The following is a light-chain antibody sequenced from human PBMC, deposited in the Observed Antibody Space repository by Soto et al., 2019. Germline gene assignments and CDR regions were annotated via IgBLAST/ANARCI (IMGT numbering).Light chain of an antibody. V-gene: IGKV1-5*03. Sequence: DIQMTHSPSTLSGSVGDRVTMTCRASQTISSWLAWYQQKPGKAPKLLIYKASTLKSGVPSRLSGSGSGTEFTLTISSLQPDDFATYYCQHYNSYSEAFGQGTKVDNK. CDR1: QTISSW. CDR3: QHYNSYSEA. CDR2: KAS. J-gene: IGKJ1*01.